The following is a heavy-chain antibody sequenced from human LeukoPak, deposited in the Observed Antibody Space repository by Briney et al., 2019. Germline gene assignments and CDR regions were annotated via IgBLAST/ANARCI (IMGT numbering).Heavy chain of an antibody. CDR3: ARHRMYYYDSSGRGVADAFDI. CDR1: GGSISSSSYY. J-gene: IGHJ3*02. CDR2: IYYSGST. V-gene: IGHV4-39*01. D-gene: IGHD3-22*01. Sequence: SETLSLTCTVSGGSISSSSYYWGWIRQPPGKGLEWIGSIYYSGSTYYNPSLKSRVTISVDTSKNQFSLKLSSVTAADTAVYYCARHRMYYYDSSGRGVADAFDIWGQGTMVTVSS.